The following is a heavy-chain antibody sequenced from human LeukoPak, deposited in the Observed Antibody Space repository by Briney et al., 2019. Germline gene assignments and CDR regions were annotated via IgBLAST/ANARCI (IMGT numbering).Heavy chain of an antibody. V-gene: IGHV3-66*01. J-gene: IGHJ4*02. CDR2: IFSHGET. CDR3: ARDPPAVSINTYA. Sequence: GGSLRLSCAASGFTVGNNYMNWVRHAPGKGLEWVSLIFSHGETSYADSAKGRLTISRDNSKNTLYLQMNGLRVEDTAVYYCARDPPAVSINTYAWGQGTLVTVSS. D-gene: IGHD2-8*01. CDR1: GFTVGNNY.